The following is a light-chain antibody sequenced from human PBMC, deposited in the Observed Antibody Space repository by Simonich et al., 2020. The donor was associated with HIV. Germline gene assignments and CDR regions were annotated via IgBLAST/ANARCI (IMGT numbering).Light chain of an antibody. CDR1: QSISSY. CDR2: AAS. J-gene: IGKJ2*01. V-gene: IGKV1-39*01. CDR3: QQSYRTPRT. Sequence: DIQMTQSPSSLSASVGDRVTITCRARQSISSYLNWYQKKPGKAPKLLIYAASSLQRGVPSRFSGSGSGTDFTLTISSLQAEDFATYYCQQSYRTPRTFGQGTKLEIK.